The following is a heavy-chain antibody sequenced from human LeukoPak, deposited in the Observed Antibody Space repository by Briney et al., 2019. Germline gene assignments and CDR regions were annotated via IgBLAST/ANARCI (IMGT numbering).Heavy chain of an antibody. J-gene: IGHJ4*02. CDR1: GYTFTSYG. V-gene: IGHV1-18*01. CDR3: ARDRSSYCSSTSCYMGIDY. CDR2: ISAYNGNT. D-gene: IGHD2-2*02. Sequence: ASVEVSCKASGYTFTSYGISWVRQAPGQGLEWMGWISAYNGNTNYAQKLQGRVTMTTDTSTSTAYMELRSLRSDDTAVYYCARDRSSYCSSTSCYMGIDYWGQGTLVTVSS.